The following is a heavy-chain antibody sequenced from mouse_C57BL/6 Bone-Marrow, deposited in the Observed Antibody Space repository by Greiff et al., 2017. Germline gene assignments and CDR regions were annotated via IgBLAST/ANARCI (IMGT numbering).Heavy chain of an antibody. CDR3: ARDDGYLAWFAY. V-gene: IGHV1-69*01. Sequence: QVQLQQPGAELVMPGASVKLSCKASGYTFTSYWMHWVKQRPGQGLEWIGEIDPSDSYTNYNQKFKGKSTLTVDKSSSTPYMQLSSLTSEDSAVYYCARDDGYLAWFAYWGQGTLVTVSA. CDR1: GYTFTSYW. J-gene: IGHJ3*01. CDR2: IDPSDSYT. D-gene: IGHD2-3*01.